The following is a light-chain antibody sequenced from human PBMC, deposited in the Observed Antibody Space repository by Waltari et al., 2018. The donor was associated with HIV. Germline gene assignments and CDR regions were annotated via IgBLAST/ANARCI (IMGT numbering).Light chain of an antibody. Sequence: DILMTQTPLSSRVALGQPAYISCRSSQSLVNRDGHTYLSWLHQRPGQPPRPLIYEISNRFSGVPDRFSGSGAGTDFTLKISRVEAEDVGIYYCMQATQSPLTFGGGTKVEIE. CDR2: EIS. V-gene: IGKV2-24*01. CDR1: QSLVNRDGHTY. J-gene: IGKJ4*01. CDR3: MQATQSPLT.